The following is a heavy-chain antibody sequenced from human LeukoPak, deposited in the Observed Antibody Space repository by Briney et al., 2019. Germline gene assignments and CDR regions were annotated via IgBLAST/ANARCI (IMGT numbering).Heavy chain of an antibody. V-gene: IGHV1-2*02. CDR3: ARGGGGAATGFH. CDR2: IIPNSGDT. Sequence: GASVKVSCKASGYTFTDYYIQWVRQAPEQGLEWMGWIIPNSGDTNYAQKFQGRVTITRDTSITTAYLELTRLISDDSAVYYCARGGGGAATGFHWGQGSLVTVSS. J-gene: IGHJ4*02. CDR1: GYTFTDYY. D-gene: IGHD1-1*01.